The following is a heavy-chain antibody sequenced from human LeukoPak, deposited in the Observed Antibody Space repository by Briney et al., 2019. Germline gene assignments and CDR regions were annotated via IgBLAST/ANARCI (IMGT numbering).Heavy chain of an antibody. CDR1: GSTFSSYA. Sequence: GGSLRLSCAVSGSTFSSYAMSWVRQAPGKGLEWVSAISGSGDNTYYADSVKGRFTISRDNSKNTLYLQMNSLRAEDTAIYYCAKEGKREDYWGQGTLVTVSS. CDR3: AKEGKREDY. J-gene: IGHJ4*02. V-gene: IGHV3-23*01. CDR2: ISGSGDNT.